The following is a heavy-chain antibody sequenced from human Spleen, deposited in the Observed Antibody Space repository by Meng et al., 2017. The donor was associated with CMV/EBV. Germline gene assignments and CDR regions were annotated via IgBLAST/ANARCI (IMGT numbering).Heavy chain of an antibody. Sequence: GESLKISCAASGFTFSGSTMHWVRQASGKGLEWLGRIRSKGYSYAAAYVPSVKGRFTISRDDSKNTAYLQMNSLKTEDTAVYYCTTEKGYCSSSSCYITWFDPWGQGTLVTVSS. CDR2: IRSKGYSYAA. CDR1: GFTFSGST. V-gene: IGHV3-73*01. CDR3: TTEKGYCSSSSCYITWFDP. J-gene: IGHJ5*02. D-gene: IGHD2-2*02.